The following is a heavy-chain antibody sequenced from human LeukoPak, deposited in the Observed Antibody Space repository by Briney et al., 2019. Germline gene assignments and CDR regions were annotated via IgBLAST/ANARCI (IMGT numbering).Heavy chain of an antibody. CDR2: IGDAGT. J-gene: IGHJ3*01. V-gene: IGHV3-23*03. CDR1: GFTFNDFA. D-gene: IGHD3-16*01. Sequence: PGGSLRLSCAASGFTFNDFAMTWVRQAPGKGLEWVSSIGDAGTYYADSVKGRFTISRDNSKNMLYLQLNSLRAGDTAMYYCAKNLGPFDVRGQVTMVTFSS. CDR3: AKNLGPFDV.